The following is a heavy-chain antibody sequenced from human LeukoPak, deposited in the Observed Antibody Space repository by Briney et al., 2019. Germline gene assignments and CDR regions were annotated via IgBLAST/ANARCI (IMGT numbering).Heavy chain of an antibody. J-gene: IGHJ4*02. CDR2: ISYDGSSK. CDR3: ARGGEETDY. V-gene: IGHV3-30-3*01. CDR1: GFTFSSYA. Sequence: GGSLRLSCAASGFTFSSYAMHWVRQAPGKGLEWVTIISYDGSSKYYADSVKGRFTISRDNSKNTLYLQMNSLRADDTALYYCARGGEETDYWGQGTLVTVSS. D-gene: IGHD4-17*01.